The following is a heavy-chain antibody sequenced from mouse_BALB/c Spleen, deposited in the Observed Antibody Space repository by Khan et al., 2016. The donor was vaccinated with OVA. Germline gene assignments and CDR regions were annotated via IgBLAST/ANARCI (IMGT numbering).Heavy chain of an antibody. D-gene: IGHD1-3*01. V-gene: IGHV5-9-3*01. CDR3: ARHNFGPFAY. CDR2: INSDGAYT. Sequence: EVELVESGGGLVKPGVSLKLSCAASGFTFSSYAVSWVRPTPEKRLEWVATINSDGAYTYYPDSVKGRFTISRDNAMNTLYLQMSSLRSEETAMYYCARHNFGPFAYWGQGSLVTVAA. CDR1: GFTFSSYA. J-gene: IGHJ3*01.